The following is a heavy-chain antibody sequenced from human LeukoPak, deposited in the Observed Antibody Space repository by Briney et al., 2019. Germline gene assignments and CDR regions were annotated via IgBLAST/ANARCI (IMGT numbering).Heavy chain of an antibody. D-gene: IGHD2-8*02. Sequence: SETLSLTCAVYGGSFSGYYWSWIRQPPGKGLEWIGEINHSGSTNYNPSLKSRVTISVDTSKNQFSLELSSVTAADTAVYYCARLPWSYYYYGMDVWGQGTTVTVSS. V-gene: IGHV4-34*01. CDR3: ARLPWSYYYYGMDV. CDR2: INHSGST. J-gene: IGHJ6*02. CDR1: GGSFSGYY.